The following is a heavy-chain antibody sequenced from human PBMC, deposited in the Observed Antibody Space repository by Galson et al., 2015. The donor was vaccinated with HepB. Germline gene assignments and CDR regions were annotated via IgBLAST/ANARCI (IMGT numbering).Heavy chain of an antibody. J-gene: IGHJ6*02. CDR3: ARGSRGYGGTLGMDV. CDR1: GGSISSSSYY. V-gene: IGHV4-39*07. D-gene: IGHD4-23*01. Sequence: TLSLTCTVSGGSISSSSYYWGWIRQPPGKGLEWIGSIYYSGSTYYNPSLKSRVTISVDTSKNQFSLKLSSVTAADTAAYYCARGSRGYGGTLGMDVWGQGTTVTVSS. CDR2: IYYSGST.